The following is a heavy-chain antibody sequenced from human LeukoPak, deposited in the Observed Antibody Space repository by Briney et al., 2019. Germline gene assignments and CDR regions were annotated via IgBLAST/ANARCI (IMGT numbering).Heavy chain of an antibody. J-gene: IGHJ4*02. D-gene: IGHD2-2*01. CDR3: ARTTLGYCSSTSCPTTEKDDY. CDR2: ISAYNGNT. Sequence: GASVKVSCKASGYTFTSYGISWVRQAPGQGLEWMGWISAYNGNTNYAQKLQGRVTMTTDTSTSTAYMELRSLRSDDTAVYYCARTTLGYCSSTSCPTTEKDDYWGQGTLVTVSS. CDR1: GYTFTSYG. V-gene: IGHV1-18*01.